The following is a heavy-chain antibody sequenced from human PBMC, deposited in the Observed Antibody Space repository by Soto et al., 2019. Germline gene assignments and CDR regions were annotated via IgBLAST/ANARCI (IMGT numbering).Heavy chain of an antibody. CDR1: GGRFSRYA. CDR2: IIPIFGTA. Sequence: VASVQVSCKASGGRFSRYAISWVRQAPGQGLEWMGGIIPIFGTANYAQKFQGRVTITADESTTTAYMELSSLRSEDTAVYYCATHWRGYCSGGSCYPTDYWGQGTLVTVSS. J-gene: IGHJ4*02. V-gene: IGHV1-69*13. D-gene: IGHD2-15*01. CDR3: ATHWRGYCSGGSCYPTDY.